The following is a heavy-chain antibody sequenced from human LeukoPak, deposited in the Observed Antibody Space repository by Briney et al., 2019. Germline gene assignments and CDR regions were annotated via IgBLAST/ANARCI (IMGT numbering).Heavy chain of an antibody. CDR3: AREPEHCGGDCGFDY. Sequence: ASVKVSCKASGYTFTSYYMHWVRQAPGQGLEWMGIINPSGGSTSYAQKFQGRVTMTRDTSTSTVYMELSSLRSEDTAVYYCAREPEHCGGDCGFDYWGQGTLVTVSS. CDR2: INPSGGST. CDR1: GYTFTSYY. D-gene: IGHD2-21*02. J-gene: IGHJ4*02. V-gene: IGHV1-46*01.